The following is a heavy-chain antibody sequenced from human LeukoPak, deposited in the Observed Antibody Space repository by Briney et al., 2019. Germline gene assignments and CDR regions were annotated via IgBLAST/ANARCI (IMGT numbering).Heavy chain of an antibody. CDR2: ITGDGTST. J-gene: IGHJ4*02. CDR3: GKAVGLGVTLPFDY. D-gene: IGHD3-3*01. CDR1: GFTFGDYA. Sequence: GGSLRLSCAGSGFTFGDYAMDWVRQAPGKGLEWVSLITGDGTSTYYTDSVKGRFTISRDNTKNSLYLQMNSLRTEDTAFYYCGKAVGLGVTLPFDYWGQGTLVTVSS. V-gene: IGHV3-43*02.